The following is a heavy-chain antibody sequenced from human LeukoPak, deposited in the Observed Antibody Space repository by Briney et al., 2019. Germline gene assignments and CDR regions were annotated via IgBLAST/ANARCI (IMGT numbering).Heavy chain of an antibody. Sequence: ASVKFSCKASGYTFTSYGISWVRQAPGQGLEWMGWISAYNGNTNYAQKLQGRVTMTTDTSTSTAYMELRSLRSDDTAVYYCARQVGERPAGPGSGAFDIWGQGTMVTVSS. D-gene: IGHD2-2*01. J-gene: IGHJ3*02. CDR3: ARQVGERPAGPGSGAFDI. V-gene: IGHV1-18*01. CDR2: ISAYNGNT. CDR1: GYTFTSYG.